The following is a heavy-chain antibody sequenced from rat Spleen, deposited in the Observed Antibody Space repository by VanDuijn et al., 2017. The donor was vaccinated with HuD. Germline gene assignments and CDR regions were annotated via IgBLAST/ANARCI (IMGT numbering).Heavy chain of an antibody. CDR2: ISYGDSSGHSST. Sequence: EVQLVESGGGLVQPGKSLKLSCAASGFTFSDYGMAWVRQAPTKGLEWVATISYGDSSGHSSTYYRDSVRGRFTISRDDAKSTLSLQMDSLRSEDTATYYCARHNSGYGVMDAWGQGASVTVSS. D-gene: IGHD4-3*01. CDR1: GFTFSDYG. V-gene: IGHV5-29*01. J-gene: IGHJ4*01. CDR3: ARHNSGYGVMDA.